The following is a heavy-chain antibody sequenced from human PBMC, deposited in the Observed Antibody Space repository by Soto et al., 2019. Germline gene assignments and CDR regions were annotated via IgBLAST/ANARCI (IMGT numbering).Heavy chain of an antibody. V-gene: IGHV4-59*01. CDR3: ARVHSSGWLNWFDP. CDR2: IYYSGST. CDR1: GGSISSYY. D-gene: IGHD6-19*01. Sequence: PSETLSLTCTVSGGSISSYYWSWIRQPPGKGLEWIGYIYYSGSTNYNPSLKSRVTISVDTSKNQFSLKLSSVTAADTAVYYCARVHSSGWLNWFDPWGQGTLVTVSS. J-gene: IGHJ5*02.